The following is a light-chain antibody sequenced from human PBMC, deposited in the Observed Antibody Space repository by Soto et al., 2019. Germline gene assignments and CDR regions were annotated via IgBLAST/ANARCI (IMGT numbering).Light chain of an antibody. CDR3: QQYGSSPLT. CDR1: QGVSSRGSQSVSTNY. CDR2: GAS. Sequence: EIVLTQSPGTLSLSPGERATLSCRASQGVSSRGSQSVSTNYLAWYQQKPGQAPRLLIYGASSRATGIPDRFSGSGSGTDFTLTISRLEPEDFAVYYCQQYGSSPLTFGGGTKVEIK. V-gene: IGKV3-20*01. J-gene: IGKJ4*01.